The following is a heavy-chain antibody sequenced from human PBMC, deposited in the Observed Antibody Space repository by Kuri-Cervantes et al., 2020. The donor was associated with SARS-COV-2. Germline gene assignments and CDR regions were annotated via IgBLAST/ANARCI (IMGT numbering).Heavy chain of an antibody. CDR2: IYSSGST. J-gene: IGHJ4*02. CDR3: ARSTVGFDS. V-gene: IGHV3-23*05. Sequence: GSLRLSCAASGFTFSSYAMSWVRQAPGKGLEWVSSIYSSGSTYYADSVKGRFTSSRENYKNTVYLQLNSLRVEDTAVYYCARSTVGFDSWGQGTLVTVSS. D-gene: IGHD4-23*01. CDR1: GFTFSSYA.